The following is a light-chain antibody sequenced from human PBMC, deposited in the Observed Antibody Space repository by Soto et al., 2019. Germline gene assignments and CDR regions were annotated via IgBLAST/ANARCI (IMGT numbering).Light chain of an antibody. V-gene: IGKV4-1*01. J-gene: IGKJ2*01. Sequence: DIVMTQSPDSLAVSLGERATINCKSSQSVLYSSNNKNYLAWYQQRPGQPPKLLIYWVSTRESGVPDRFSGRGSETDFPLTITSLQAEDVAVYYFQQYGSTPPTFGHGTKLEIK. CDR2: WVS. CDR1: QSVLYSSNNKNY. CDR3: QQYGSTPPT.